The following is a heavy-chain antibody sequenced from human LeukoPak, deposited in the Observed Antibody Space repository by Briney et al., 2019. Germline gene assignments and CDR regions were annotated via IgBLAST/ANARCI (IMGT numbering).Heavy chain of an antibody. D-gene: IGHD5-24*01. J-gene: IGHJ4*02. CDR2: ISGSGGTI. Sequence: GGSLRLSCTVSGFTFSSYEMCWVRQAPGKGLEWVSYISGSGGTIHYADSVKGRFTISRDNAKSSLYLQMNSLRAEDTAVYYCARDGRDGDYFDYWGQGTLVTVSS. V-gene: IGHV3-48*03. CDR3: ARDGRDGDYFDY. CDR1: GFTFSSYE.